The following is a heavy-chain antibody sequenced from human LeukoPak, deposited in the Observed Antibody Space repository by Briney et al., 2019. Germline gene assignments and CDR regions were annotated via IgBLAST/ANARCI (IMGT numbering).Heavy chain of an antibody. CDR2: TYYRSKWYN. V-gene: IGHV6-1*01. D-gene: IGHD1-1*01. CDR3: AREGSEGYLFDY. CDR1: GDSVSSSSAA. Sequence: SQTLSLTCAISGDSVSSSSAAWSWIRQSPSRGLEWLGRTYYRSKWYNDYAVSVKSRITISPDTSKNQFSLQLNSMTPEDTAAYYCAREGSEGYLFDYWGQGTLVTVSS. J-gene: IGHJ4*02.